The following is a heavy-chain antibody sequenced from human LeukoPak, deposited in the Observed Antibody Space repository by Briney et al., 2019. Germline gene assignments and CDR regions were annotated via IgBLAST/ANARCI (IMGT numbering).Heavy chain of an antibody. CDR1: GDSFTSVTDY. Sequence: SETLSLTCTVPGDSFTSVTDYWAWIRQPPGKGLEWIASGDYSGGTYYNPSLESRVTISVDTSKNQFSLKLSSVTAADTAAYYCARHPYDFWSGYSHYYFDYWGQGTLVTVSS. D-gene: IGHD3-3*01. CDR3: ARHPYDFWSGYSHYYFDY. V-gene: IGHV4-39*01. J-gene: IGHJ4*02. CDR2: GDYSGGT.